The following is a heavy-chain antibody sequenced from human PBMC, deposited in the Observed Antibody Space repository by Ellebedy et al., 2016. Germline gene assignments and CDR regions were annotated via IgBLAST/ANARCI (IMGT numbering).Heavy chain of an antibody. CDR3: VNRTTVTSVDY. V-gene: IGHV2-5*01. CDR1: GFSLSTNRVT. Sequence: SGPTLVKPTQTLTLTCTFSGFSLSTNRVTVGWVRQPPGKALEWLAFIYGNDDKRYSPSLKSRLTITKDTSKNQVVLTLTNMDPVDTATYYCVNRTTVTSVDYWGQGTLVTVSS. CDR2: IYGNDDK. D-gene: IGHD4-17*01. J-gene: IGHJ4*02.